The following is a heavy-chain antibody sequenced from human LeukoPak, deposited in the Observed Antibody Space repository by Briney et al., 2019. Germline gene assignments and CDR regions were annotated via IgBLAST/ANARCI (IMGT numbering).Heavy chain of an antibody. CDR2: TYYRSKWYN. D-gene: IGHD3-22*01. Sequence: SQTLSLTCAISGXSVSSNSSAWNWIRQSPSRGLEWLGRTYYRSKWYNDYAVSVKSRITINPDTSKNQFSLQLNSVTPEDTAVYYCARFGRTYYYDSSGYYRYFDYWGQGTLVTVSS. CDR3: ARFGRTYYYDSSGYYRYFDY. V-gene: IGHV6-1*01. J-gene: IGHJ4*02. CDR1: GXSVSSNSSA.